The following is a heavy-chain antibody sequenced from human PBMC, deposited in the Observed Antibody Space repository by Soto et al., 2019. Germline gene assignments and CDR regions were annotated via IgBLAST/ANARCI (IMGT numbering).Heavy chain of an antibody. CDR2: MDGSGGIT. J-gene: IGHJ5*02. V-gene: IGHV3-23*01. Sequence: QLLQSGGGLVQPGGSLTLSCAASGFTFGTTDMRWVRQAPGEGLEWVSTMDGSGGITYYADSVKGRFTISRDNSRNTVYLQMNSLRGDDTALYYCVKNSGWFNTWGQGALVTVSS. CDR3: VKNSGWFNT. D-gene: IGHD3-10*01. CDR1: GFTFGTTD.